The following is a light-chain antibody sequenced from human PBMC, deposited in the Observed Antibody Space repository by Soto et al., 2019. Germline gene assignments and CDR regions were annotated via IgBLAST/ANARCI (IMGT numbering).Light chain of an antibody. Sequence: EIVLTQSPGTLSLSLGERATVSCRASQSVGSNYLAWYQRKPGQAPRLLIYGASSRATGIPDRFSGSGSGTDFTLTISRPEPEDFSVYYCQQYATTPFTFGPGTKVDIK. J-gene: IGKJ3*01. CDR2: GAS. CDR1: QSVGSNY. V-gene: IGKV3-20*01. CDR3: QQYATTPFT.